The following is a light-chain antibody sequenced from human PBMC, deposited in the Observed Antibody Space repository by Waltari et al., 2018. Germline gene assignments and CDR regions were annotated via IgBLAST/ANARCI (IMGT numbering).Light chain of an antibody. CDR3: SSYAGSIVVI. CDR2: EVY. J-gene: IGLJ2*01. V-gene: IGLV2-8*01. Sequence: QSALTQPPSASGSPGQSVTISCTGTSCAVGVYNFVPWYQHHPGKAPKLLIYEVYNRPSGVPDRFSGSKSGNTASLTVSGLQTEDEADYYCSSYAGSIVVIFGGGTKLTVL. CDR1: SCAVGVYNF.